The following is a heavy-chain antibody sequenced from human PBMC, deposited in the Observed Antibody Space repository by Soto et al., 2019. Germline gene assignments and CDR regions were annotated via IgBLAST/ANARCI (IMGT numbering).Heavy chain of an antibody. CDR2: IYYSGST. CDR1: GGSISSYY. Sequence: SETLSLTCTVSGGSISSYYWSWIRQPPGKGLEWIGYIYYSGSTNYNPSLKSRVTISVDTSKNQFSLKLSSVTAADTAVYYCARLAAAVDYWGQGTLVTVYS. CDR3: ARLAAAVDY. D-gene: IGHD6-13*01. V-gene: IGHV4-59*01. J-gene: IGHJ4*02.